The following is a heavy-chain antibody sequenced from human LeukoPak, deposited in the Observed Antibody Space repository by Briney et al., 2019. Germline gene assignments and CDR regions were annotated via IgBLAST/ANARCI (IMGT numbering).Heavy chain of an antibody. Sequence: PGGSLRLSCAASGFTFSSNAMNWVRQAPGKGLEWVSSISMSSTYIYYADSVKGRFTISRDSAKNSLYLQMDSLRDEDTAVYYCTRAPYSSGWYTVDFWGQGTLVTVSS. CDR1: GFTFSSNA. D-gene: IGHD6-19*01. V-gene: IGHV3-21*01. J-gene: IGHJ4*02. CDR3: TRAPYSSGWYTVDF. CDR2: ISMSSTYI.